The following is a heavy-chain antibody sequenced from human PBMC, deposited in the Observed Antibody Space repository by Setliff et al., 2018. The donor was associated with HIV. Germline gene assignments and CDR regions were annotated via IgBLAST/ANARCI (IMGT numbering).Heavy chain of an antibody. CDR3: ARSREASPSYSNDWYLFDAFNI. D-gene: IGHD6-13*01. CDR1: GGSISSGGYS. V-gene: IGHV4-30-2*01. Sequence: SETLSLTCAVSGGSISSGGYSWSWIRQPPGKGLGWIGYIYHSGSTYYNPSLKSRVTISVETSRNHFSLNLTSVTAADTAVYFCARSREASPSYSNDWYLFDAFNIWGQGTMVTVSS. CDR2: IYHSGST. J-gene: IGHJ3*02.